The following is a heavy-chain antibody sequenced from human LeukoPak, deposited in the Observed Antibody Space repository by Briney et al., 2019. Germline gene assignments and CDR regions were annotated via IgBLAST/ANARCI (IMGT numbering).Heavy chain of an antibody. CDR1: GGSFSGYY. V-gene: IGHV4-34*01. Sequence: SETLSLTCAVYGGSFSGYYWSWIRQPPGKGLEWIGENNHSGSTNYNPSLKSRVTISVDTSKNQFSLKLSSVTAADTAVYYCARVMGWFGGFDYWGQGTLVTVSS. J-gene: IGHJ4*02. CDR2: NNHSGST. CDR3: ARVMGWFGGFDY. D-gene: IGHD3-10*01.